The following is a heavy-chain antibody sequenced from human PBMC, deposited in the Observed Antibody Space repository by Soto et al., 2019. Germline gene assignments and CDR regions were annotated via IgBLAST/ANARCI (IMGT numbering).Heavy chain of an antibody. J-gene: IGHJ4*02. CDR3: ARGSERYNWNDPWDY. CDR1: GFTFTTHG. Sequence: HVQLVQSRAEVKKPGASVNVSCKASGFTFTTHGISWVRQAPGQGLEWMGWISNGETNYAQKLQGRVTMTTDTTTSSAYMELGGLRFDDTAVYYCARGSERYNWNDPWDYWGQGTLVTVSS. CDR2: ISNGET. V-gene: IGHV1-18*01. D-gene: IGHD1-1*01.